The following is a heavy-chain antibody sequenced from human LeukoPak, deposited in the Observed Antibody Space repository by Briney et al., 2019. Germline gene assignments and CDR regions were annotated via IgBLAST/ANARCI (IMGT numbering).Heavy chain of an antibody. CDR1: GFIFDDYA. D-gene: IGHD6-13*01. CDR2: ISWNSGSI. CDR3: AKVGEQQLVPYYFDY. V-gene: IGHV3-9*01. J-gene: IGHJ4*02. Sequence: PGGSLRLSCAASGFIFDDYAMHWVRQAPGKGLEWVSGISWNSGSIGYADSVEGRFTISRDTAKNSLYLQMNSLRAEDTALYYCAKVGEQQLVPYYFDYWGQGTLVTVSS.